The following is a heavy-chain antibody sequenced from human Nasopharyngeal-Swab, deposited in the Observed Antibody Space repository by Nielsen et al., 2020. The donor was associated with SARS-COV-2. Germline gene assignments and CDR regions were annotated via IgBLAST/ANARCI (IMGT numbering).Heavy chain of an antibody. CDR2: VYPGNSEI. CDR3: ARRAARDGYNYEVDP. V-gene: IGHV5-51*01. D-gene: IGHD5-24*01. J-gene: IGHJ5*02. Sequence: GGSLRLSCMASGYSFVNHWIGWVRQTPGKGLEWMGMVYPGNSEIAYSPSFQGHITISADKSINTAYLQWRSLRASDTAMYFCARRAARDGYNYEVDPWGQGTLVTVS. CDR1: GYSFVNHW.